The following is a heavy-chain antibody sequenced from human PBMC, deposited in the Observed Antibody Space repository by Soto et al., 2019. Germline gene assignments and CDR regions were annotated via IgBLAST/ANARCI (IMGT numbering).Heavy chain of an antibody. CDR1: GFTFSSYW. V-gene: IGHV3-7*05. CDR3: ASTNSGWLLVGYYFDY. J-gene: IGHJ4*02. D-gene: IGHD2-8*01. Sequence: LRLSCVASGFTFSSYWMSWVRQAPGKGLEWVANIKQDGSEKYYVDSVKGRFTISRDNAKNSLYLQMNSLRAEDTAVYYCASTNSGWLLVGYYFDYWGQGTLVTVSS. CDR2: IKQDGSEK.